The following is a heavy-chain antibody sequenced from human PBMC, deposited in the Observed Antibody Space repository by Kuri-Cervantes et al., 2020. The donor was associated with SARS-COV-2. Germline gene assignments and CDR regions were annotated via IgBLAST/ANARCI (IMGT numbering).Heavy chain of an antibody. V-gene: IGHV3-30-3*01. J-gene: IGHJ6*02. Sequence: GGSLRLSCAASGFTFSSYAMHWVRQAPGKGLEWVAVISYDGSNKYYADSVKGRFTISRDNSKNTLYLQMNSLRAEDTAVYYCAKGVGNYYYGMDVWGQGTTVTVSS. CDR2: ISYDGSNK. CDR1: GFTFSSYA. CDR3: AKGVGNYYYGMDV.